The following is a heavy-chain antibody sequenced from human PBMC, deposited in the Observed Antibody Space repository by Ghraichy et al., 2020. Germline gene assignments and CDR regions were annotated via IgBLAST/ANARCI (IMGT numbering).Heavy chain of an antibody. CDR3: ASSGYDRGSFDY. Sequence: SETLSLTCTVSGGSVSSGSYYWSWIRQPPGKGLEWIGNIYYSGSTNYNPSLKSRVTISVDTSKNQFSLKLSSVTAADTAVYYCASSGYDRGSFDYWGQGTLVTVSS. V-gene: IGHV4-61*01. D-gene: IGHD5-12*01. CDR2: IYYSGST. CDR1: GGSVSSGSYY. J-gene: IGHJ4*02.